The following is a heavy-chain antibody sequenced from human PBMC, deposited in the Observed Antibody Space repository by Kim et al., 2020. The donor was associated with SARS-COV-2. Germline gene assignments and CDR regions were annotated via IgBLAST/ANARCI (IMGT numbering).Heavy chain of an antibody. D-gene: IGHD4-4*01. CDR1: GFTFSNSA. V-gene: IGHV3-23*01. J-gene: IGHJ5*01. Sequence: GGSLRLSCAVSGFTFSNSAMTWVRQAPGKGLEWVSYISGSGSSTFYADSVKGRFTISRDNSKNTLSLQMSKLSAEDTAVYYCAKDDYSKGDSWGQGTLVTVSS. CDR2: ISGSGSST. CDR3: AKDDYSKGDS.